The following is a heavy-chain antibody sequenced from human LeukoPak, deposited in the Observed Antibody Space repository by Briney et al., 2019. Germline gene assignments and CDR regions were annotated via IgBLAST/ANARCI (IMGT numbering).Heavy chain of an antibody. CDR3: AAGDNNGAFDI. Sequence: GASVKVSCKASGGTFSSYAISWVRQAPGQGLEWMGRIIPIFGTANYAQKFQGRVTNTTDESTSTAYMELSSLRSEDTAVYYCAAGDNNGAFDIWGQGTMVTVSS. CDR2: IIPIFGTA. D-gene: IGHD2-8*01. V-gene: IGHV1-69*05. CDR1: GGTFSSYA. J-gene: IGHJ3*02.